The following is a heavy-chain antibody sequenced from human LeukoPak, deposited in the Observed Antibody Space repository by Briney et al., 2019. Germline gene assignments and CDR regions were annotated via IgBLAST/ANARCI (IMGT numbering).Heavy chain of an antibody. V-gene: IGHV3-23*01. J-gene: IGHJ4*02. Sequence: GGSLRLSCAASGFTFSSYAMSWVRQAPGKGLEWVSGISGSGGSTYYADSVKGRFTISRDNSKNTLYLQMNSLRAEATAVYYCAKDSGYSYGYFVHWGQGTLVTVSS. CDR1: GFTFSSYA. CDR3: AKDSGYSYGYFVH. D-gene: IGHD5-18*01. CDR2: ISGSGGST.